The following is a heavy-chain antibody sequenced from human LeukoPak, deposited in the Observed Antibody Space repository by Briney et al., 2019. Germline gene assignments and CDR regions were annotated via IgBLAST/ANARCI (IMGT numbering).Heavy chain of an antibody. CDR2: ISSSSSYI. V-gene: IGHV3-21*01. D-gene: IGHD5-18*01. CDR3: ARDLRRASSYGYIGFDY. CDR1: GFTFSSYS. Sequence: GGSLRLSCAASGFTFSSYSMNWVRQAPGKGLERVSSISSSSSYIYYADSVKGRFTISRDNAKNSLYLQMNSLRAEDTAVYYCARDLRRASSYGYIGFDYWGQGTLVTVSS. J-gene: IGHJ4*02.